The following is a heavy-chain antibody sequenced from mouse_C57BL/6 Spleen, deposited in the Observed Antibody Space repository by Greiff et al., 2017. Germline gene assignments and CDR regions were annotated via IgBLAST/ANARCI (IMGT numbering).Heavy chain of an antibody. CDR3: ARNNIDKSWFAY. Sequence: EVQLQQSGPELVKPGASVKISCKASGYTFTDYYMNWVKQSHGKSLEWIGDINPNNGGTSYNQKFKGKATLTVDKSSSTAYMELRSLTSEDSAVYYCARNNIDKSWFAYWGQGTLVTVSA. CDR1: GYTFTDYY. V-gene: IGHV1-26*01. D-gene: IGHD1-3*01. J-gene: IGHJ3*01. CDR2: INPNNGGT.